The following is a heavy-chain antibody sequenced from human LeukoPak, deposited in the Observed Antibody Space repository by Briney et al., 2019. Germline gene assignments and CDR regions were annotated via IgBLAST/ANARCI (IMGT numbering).Heavy chain of an antibody. J-gene: IGHJ5*02. Sequence: ASVKVSCKASGYPFTYHGINWVRRAPGQGLEWMGWISTYKGDTNYAQKFQGRVTMTTDTSTSTAYIELRSLTSDDTAAYYCAREWWGYDVLTGDNWFDPWGQGTLVTVSS. V-gene: IGHV1-18*01. CDR1: GYPFTYHG. CDR3: AREWWGYDVLTGDNWFDP. D-gene: IGHD3-9*01. CDR2: ISTYKGDT.